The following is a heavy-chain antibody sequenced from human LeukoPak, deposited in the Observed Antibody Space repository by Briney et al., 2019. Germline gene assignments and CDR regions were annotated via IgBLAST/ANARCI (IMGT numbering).Heavy chain of an antibody. Sequence: GASVKVSCKASGGTFSSYATSWVRQAPGQGLEWMGWINPNSGDTNFAQKFQGRVTMTRDTSISTAYMELSRLGSDDTAVYYCARAIVGGTTFFDYWGQGTLVTVSS. V-gene: IGHV1-2*02. J-gene: IGHJ4*02. CDR1: GGTFSSYA. CDR3: ARAIVGGTTFFDY. CDR2: INPNSGDT. D-gene: IGHD1-26*01.